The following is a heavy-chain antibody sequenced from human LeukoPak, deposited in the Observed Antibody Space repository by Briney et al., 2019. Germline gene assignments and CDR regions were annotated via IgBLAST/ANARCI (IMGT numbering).Heavy chain of an antibody. V-gene: IGHV3-66*01. D-gene: IGHD3-10*01. CDR1: GFTVSSNY. CDR3: ARESSLVGEYIDY. CDR2: IYSGGST. J-gene: IGHJ4*02. Sequence: PGGSLRLSCAASGFTVSSNYMSWVRQAPGKGLEWVSVIYSGGSTYYADSVKGRFTISRDNSKNTLYLQMNSLRAEDTAVYYCARESSLVGEYIDYWGQGTLVTVSS.